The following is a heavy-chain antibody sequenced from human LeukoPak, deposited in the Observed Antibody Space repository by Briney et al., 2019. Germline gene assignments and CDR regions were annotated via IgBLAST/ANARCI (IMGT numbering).Heavy chain of an antibody. CDR2: IYHSGNT. Sequence: SQTLSLTCTVSGGSISSGGYYWGWIRQPPGKGLEWIGSIYHSGNTYYNPSLKSRVTISVDTSKNQISLKLSSVTAADTAVYYCARTYYDSSGYYVSDWGQGTLVTVSS. D-gene: IGHD3-22*01. J-gene: IGHJ4*02. CDR1: GGSISSGGYY. CDR3: ARTYYDSSGYYVSD. V-gene: IGHV4-39*07.